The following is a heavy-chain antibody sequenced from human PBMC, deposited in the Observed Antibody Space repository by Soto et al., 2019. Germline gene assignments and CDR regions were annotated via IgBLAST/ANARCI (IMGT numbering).Heavy chain of an antibody. CDR3: ALRSMAVVPEY. J-gene: IGHJ4*02. V-gene: IGHV4-59*01. Sequence: QMQLQESGPGLVKPSETLSLTCAVSGDSISSYYCMWIRQPPGKGLESIGYLYYGRSANYNPSLISRFTLSVDTSTNQCSRTLISMTAADTAVYYCALRSMAVVPEYWGQGTLVSVSS. CDR1: GDSISSYY. D-gene: IGHD3-22*01. CDR2: LYYGRSA.